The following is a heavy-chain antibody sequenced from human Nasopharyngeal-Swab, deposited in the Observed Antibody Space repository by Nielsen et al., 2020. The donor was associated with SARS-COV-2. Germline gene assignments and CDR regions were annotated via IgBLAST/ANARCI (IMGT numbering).Heavy chain of an antibody. D-gene: IGHD2-15*01. CDR1: GYTFTSHY. CDR2: INPSSGST. J-gene: IGHJ4*02. CDR3: VVVTRGY. Sequence: ASVKVSCKASGYTFTSHYIQWVRQAPGQGLEWMGIINPSSGSTSYAQKFQGRVTMTRDTSTSTVCMDLSSLRSEDTAVYYCVVVTRGYWGQGTLVTVSS. V-gene: IGHV1-46*01.